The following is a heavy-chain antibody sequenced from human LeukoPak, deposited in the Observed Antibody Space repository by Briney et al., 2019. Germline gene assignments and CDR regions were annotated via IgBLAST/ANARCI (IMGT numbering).Heavy chain of an antibody. J-gene: IGHJ3*01. V-gene: IGHV3-74*01. CDR1: GFTFNNCW. CDR2: IRFDGGDT. Sequence: GGSLRLSCAASGFTFNNCWMHWVRQAPGMGLVWVSSIRFDGGDTAYADSAKGRFTISRDNAKNTMFLQMNNLRAEDTAVYYCAKEIDGFDVWGQGTLVTVSS. CDR3: AKEIDGFDV.